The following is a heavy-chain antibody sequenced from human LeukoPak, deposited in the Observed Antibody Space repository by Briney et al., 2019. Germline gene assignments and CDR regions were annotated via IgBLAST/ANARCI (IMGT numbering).Heavy chain of an antibody. V-gene: IGHV5-51*01. J-gene: IGHJ4*02. CDR3: ARRPGSYFDS. CDR2: IYPGDSDT. CDR1: EYTFTSYW. Sequence: GESLKISCKGSEYTFTSYWIGWVRQLPGKGLEWMGIIYPGDSDTRYSPSFQGQVTISADNSISTAYLQWSSLKASDTAMYYCARRPGSYFDSWGQGTLVTVSS. D-gene: IGHD1-26*01.